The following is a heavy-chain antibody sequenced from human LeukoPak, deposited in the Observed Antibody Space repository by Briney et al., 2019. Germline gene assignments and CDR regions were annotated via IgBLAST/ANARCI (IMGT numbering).Heavy chain of an antibody. CDR2: IARDGGER. CDR3: ARDPGYSSSWYTFDY. D-gene: IGHD6-13*01. CDR1: GFIFNSYW. J-gene: IGHJ4*02. V-gene: IGHV3-7*01. Sequence: GGSLRLSCAASGFIFNSYWMSWVRQAPGKGPEWVANIARDGGERYYVDSVKGRFTISRDNARNSLYLQMNSLRAEDTAVYYCARDPGYSSSWYTFDYWGQGTLVTVSS.